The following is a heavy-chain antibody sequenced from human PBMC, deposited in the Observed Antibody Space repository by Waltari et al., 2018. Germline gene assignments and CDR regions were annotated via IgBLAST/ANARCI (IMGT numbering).Heavy chain of an antibody. D-gene: IGHD3-22*01. V-gene: IGHV1-69*06. CDR3: ARSMSTKKPRIFDI. Sequence: QVQLVQSGAEVKKPGSSVKVPCKASGGTFSRYTINWVRQAPGQGLEWMGGIIPIFGTTNYAQKFQGRVTITADKSTSSAYMDLSSLRSEDTAVYYCARSMSTKKPRIFDIWGQGTMVTVSS. CDR1: GGTFSRYT. CDR2: IIPIFGTT. J-gene: IGHJ3*02.